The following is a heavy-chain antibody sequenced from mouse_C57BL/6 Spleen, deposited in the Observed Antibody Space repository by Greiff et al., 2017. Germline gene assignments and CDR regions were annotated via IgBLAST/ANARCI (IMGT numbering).Heavy chain of an antibody. Sequence: VQVVESGAELVKPGASVKISCKASGYAFSSYWMNWVKQRPGKGLEWIGQIYPGDGDTNYNGKFKGKATLTADKSSSTAYMQLSSLTSEDSAVYFCARMGRDYAMDYWGQGTSVTVSS. V-gene: IGHV1-80*01. CDR3: ARMGRDYAMDY. D-gene: IGHD4-1*01. J-gene: IGHJ4*01. CDR1: GYAFSSYW. CDR2: IYPGDGDT.